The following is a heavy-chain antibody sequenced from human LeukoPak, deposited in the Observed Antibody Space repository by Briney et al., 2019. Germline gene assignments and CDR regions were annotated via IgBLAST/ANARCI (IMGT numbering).Heavy chain of an antibody. Sequence: GGSLRLSCAASRFTFSSYGMHWVSQAPGKGLEWVAVISYDGSNKYYADSVKGRFTISRDNSKNTLYLQMNSLRAEDTAVYYCAKKGRYGSGSYSDYWGQGTLVTVTS. CDR3: AKKGRYGSGSYSDY. J-gene: IGHJ4*02. CDR1: RFTFSSYG. D-gene: IGHD3-10*01. CDR2: ISYDGSNK. V-gene: IGHV3-30*18.